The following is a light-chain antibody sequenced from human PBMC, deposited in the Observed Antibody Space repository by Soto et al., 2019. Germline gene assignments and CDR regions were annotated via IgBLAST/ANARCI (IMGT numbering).Light chain of an antibody. Sequence: QSVLTQPPSASGTPGQRGTISCSGSTSNIGSNYVYWYQQVPGTAPKLLIYRHDQRPSGVPDRFSGSRSGTSASLAISGLRSEDEADYYCASWYDSLSVEVFGGGTKLTVL. V-gene: IGLV1-47*01. CDR1: TSNIGSNY. CDR2: RHD. J-gene: IGLJ3*02. CDR3: ASWYDSLSVEV.